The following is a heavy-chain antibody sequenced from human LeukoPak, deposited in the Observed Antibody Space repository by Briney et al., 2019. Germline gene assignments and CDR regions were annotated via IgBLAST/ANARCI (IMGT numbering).Heavy chain of an antibody. CDR1: GFTFSSYW. CDR3: GRFTRSGDSVY. Sequence: GGSLRLSCAASGFTFSSYWMCWVRQAPGKGLEWVANIKQDGSEKQYVDSVKGRFAISRDNAENSLYLQMNSLKAEDTAVYYCGRFTRSGDSVYWGQGTLVTVSS. D-gene: IGHD7-27*01. J-gene: IGHJ4*02. CDR2: IKQDGSEK. V-gene: IGHV3-7*04.